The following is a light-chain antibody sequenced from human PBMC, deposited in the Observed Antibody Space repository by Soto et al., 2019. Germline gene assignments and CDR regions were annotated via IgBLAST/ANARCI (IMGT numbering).Light chain of an antibody. V-gene: IGLV1-51*01. CDR1: NSNIGNNF. CDR2: DNT. J-gene: IGLJ2*01. Sequence: QSVLTQPPLVSAAPGQTVTISCSGSNSNIGNNFVSWYQQLPGTAPKLLIYDNTERPSGIPDRFSGSKSGTSATLGITGLQTGDEADYYCGTWDSSLTAVVFGGGTKLTVL. CDR3: GTWDSSLTAVV.